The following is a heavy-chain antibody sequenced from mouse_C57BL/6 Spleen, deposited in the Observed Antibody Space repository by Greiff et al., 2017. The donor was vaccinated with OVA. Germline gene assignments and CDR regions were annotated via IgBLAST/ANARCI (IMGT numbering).Heavy chain of an antibody. V-gene: IGHV5-17*01. CDR1: GFTFSDYR. CDR3: ANGRSLDY. Sequence: EVQLMESGGGLVKPGGSLKLSCAASGFTFSDYRMHWVRQAPEKGLEWVAYISSGSSTIYYADTVKGRFTISRDNAKNTLFLQMTSLRSEDTAMYYCANGRSLDYWGQGTTLTVSS. J-gene: IGHJ2*01. D-gene: IGHD1-1*01. CDR2: ISSGSSTI.